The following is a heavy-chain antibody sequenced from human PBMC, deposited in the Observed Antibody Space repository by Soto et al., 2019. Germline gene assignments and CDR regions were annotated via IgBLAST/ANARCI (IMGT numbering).Heavy chain of an antibody. V-gene: IGHV3-23*01. J-gene: IGHJ4*02. CDR3: AQGGGSKKYFDY. Sequence: LRLSCAASGFTFSSYAMSWVRQAPGKGLEWVSAISGSGGSTYYADSVKGRFTISRDNSKNTLYLQMNSLRAEDTAVYYCAQGGGSKKYFDYWGQGTLVTVSS. D-gene: IGHD1-26*01. CDR1: GFTFSSYA. CDR2: ISGSGGST.